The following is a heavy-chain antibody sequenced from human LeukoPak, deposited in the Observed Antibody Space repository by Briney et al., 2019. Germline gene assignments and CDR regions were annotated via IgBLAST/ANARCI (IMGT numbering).Heavy chain of an antibody. Sequence: GGSLRLSCAASGFTFDDYAMHWVRQAPGKGLEWVSLIREDGGTTYYADSVKGRFTISRDNSKNSLYLQINSLRTEDTALYYCAKNCGGSCYSTGAEYFQHWGQGTLVTVSS. CDR3: AKNCGGSCYSTGAEYFQH. J-gene: IGHJ1*01. V-gene: IGHV3-43*02. CDR1: GFTFDDYA. D-gene: IGHD2-15*01. CDR2: IREDGGTT.